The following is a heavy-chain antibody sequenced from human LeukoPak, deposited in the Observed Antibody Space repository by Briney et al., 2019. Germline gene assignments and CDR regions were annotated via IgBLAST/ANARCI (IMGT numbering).Heavy chain of an antibody. CDR3: AKDPSLFWGSGLFFDY. V-gene: IGHV3-23*01. J-gene: IGHJ4*02. CDR1: GFTFSSYA. CDR2: ISGSGGST. D-gene: IGHD3-16*01. Sequence: GGSLRLSCAASGFTFSSYAMSWVRQAPGKGLEWVSAISGSGGSTYYADSVKGRFTISRDNSKNTLYLQMNSLRAEDTAVYYCAKDPSLFWGSGLFFDYWGQGTLVTVSS.